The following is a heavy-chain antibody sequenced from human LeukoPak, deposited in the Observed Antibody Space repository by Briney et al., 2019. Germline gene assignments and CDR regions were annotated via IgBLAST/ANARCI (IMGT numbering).Heavy chain of an antibody. V-gene: IGHV4-59*01. CDR1: GGSISSYY. D-gene: IGHD2-8*01. CDR3: ARGPTKYYFDY. J-gene: IGHJ4*02. Sequence: KPSETLPLTCTVSGGSISSYYWSWIRQPPGKGLEWIGYIYSSGSTNYNPSLKSRVTISVDTSKNQFSLKLSSVTAADTAVYYCARGPTKYYFDYWGQGTLVTVSS. CDR2: IYSSGST.